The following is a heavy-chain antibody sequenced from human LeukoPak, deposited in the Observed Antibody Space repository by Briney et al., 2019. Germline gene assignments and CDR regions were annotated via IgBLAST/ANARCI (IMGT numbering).Heavy chain of an antibody. CDR1: GGTFSSYT. J-gene: IGHJ5*02. V-gene: IGHV1-69*04. D-gene: IGHD6-13*01. Sequence: SVKVSCKASGGTFSSYTISWVRQAPGQGLEWMGRIIPILGIANYAQKFQGRVTITADKSTSTAYMELSSLRSEDTAVYFCARDLRYSSNWFDPWGQGTLVTVSS. CDR3: ARDLRYSSNWFDP. CDR2: IIPILGIA.